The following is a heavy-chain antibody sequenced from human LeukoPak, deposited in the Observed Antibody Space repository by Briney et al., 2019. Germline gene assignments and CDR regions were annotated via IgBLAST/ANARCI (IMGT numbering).Heavy chain of an antibody. J-gene: IGHJ3*02. V-gene: IGHV4-39*01. Sequence: SETLSLTCTVSGGSINNNDYYWGWIRQPPGKGLEWIGSISYSGSTYYNPSLRSRVTISVDTSKNQSSLKLSSVTAADTAVYYCARARRITIFGVVPNDAFDIWGQGTMVTVSS. D-gene: IGHD3-3*01. CDR1: GGSINNNDYY. CDR3: ARARRITIFGVVPNDAFDI. CDR2: ISYSGST.